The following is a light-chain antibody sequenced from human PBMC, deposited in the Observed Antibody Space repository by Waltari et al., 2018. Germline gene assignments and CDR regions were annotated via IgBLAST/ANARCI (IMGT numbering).Light chain of an antibody. J-gene: IGLJ2*01. CDR3: NSRDSSDNPV. Sequence: SELTQDPAMSVALGQTVRITCQGDSLRRIYASWYQQKPGQAPVLVMYGKNNRPSGIPDRFSDSSSGNTASLTITGAQAEDEADYYCNSRDSSDNPVFGGGTKLTVL. CDR1: SLRRIY. V-gene: IGLV3-19*01. CDR2: GKN.